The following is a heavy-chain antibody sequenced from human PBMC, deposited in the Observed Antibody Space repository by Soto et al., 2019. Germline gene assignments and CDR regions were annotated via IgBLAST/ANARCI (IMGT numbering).Heavy chain of an antibody. D-gene: IGHD6-13*01. Sequence: SETLSLTCAVYGGSFSGYYWSWIRQPPGKGLEWIGEINHSGSTNYNPSLKSRVTISVDTSKNQFSLKLSSVTAADTAVYYCARGGQQLVRYYYYYMDVWGKGTTVTVS. CDR3: ARGGQQLVRYYYYYMDV. V-gene: IGHV4-34*01. J-gene: IGHJ6*03. CDR1: GGSFSGYY. CDR2: INHSGST.